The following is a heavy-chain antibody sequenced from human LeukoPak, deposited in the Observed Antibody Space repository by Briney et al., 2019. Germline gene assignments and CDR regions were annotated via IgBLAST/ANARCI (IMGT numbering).Heavy chain of an antibody. Sequence: PSETLSLTCTVSGDSISSSSYYWGWIRQPPGKGLEWIGEIYHSGSTNYNPSLKSRVTISVDKSKNQFSLKLSSVTAADTAVYYCASKNYGVFDYWGQGTLVTVSS. CDR3: ASKNYGVFDY. V-gene: IGHV4-39*07. J-gene: IGHJ4*02. D-gene: IGHD1-7*01. CDR2: IYHSGST. CDR1: GDSISSSSYY.